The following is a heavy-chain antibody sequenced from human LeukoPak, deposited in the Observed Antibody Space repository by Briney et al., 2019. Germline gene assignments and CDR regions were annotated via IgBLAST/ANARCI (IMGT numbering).Heavy chain of an antibody. V-gene: IGHV4-59*13. CDR2: AYYSGST. J-gene: IGHJ4*02. CDR3: ARGTTVTSFDY. D-gene: IGHD4-17*01. CDR1: SGSISSYY. Sequence: SETLSLTCTVSSGSISSYYWSWIRQPPGEGLEWIGNAYYSGSTNYNPSLKSRVTISVDTSKNQFSLKLSSVTAADTAVYYCARGTTVTSFDYWGQGTLVTVSS.